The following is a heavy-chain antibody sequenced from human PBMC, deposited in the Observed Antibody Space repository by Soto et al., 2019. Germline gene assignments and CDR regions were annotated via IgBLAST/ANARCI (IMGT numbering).Heavy chain of an antibody. CDR1: GFTFSSCA. D-gene: IGHD3-3*01. V-gene: IGHV3-30*04. CDR2: VTPDGSLY. J-gene: IGHJ5*02. CDR3: ARDCCGITIFGVAPRGWFDP. Sequence: PGGSLRLSCVASGFTFSSCAMHWVRQVPGKGLEWLAVVTPDGSLYPYADSVKGRFTISRDNSKNTLCLQMNSLRAEDTAVYYCARDCCGITIFGVAPRGWFDPWGQGTLVTVSS.